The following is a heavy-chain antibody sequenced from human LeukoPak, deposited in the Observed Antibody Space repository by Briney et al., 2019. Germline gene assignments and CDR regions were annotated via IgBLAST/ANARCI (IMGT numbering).Heavy chain of an antibody. D-gene: IGHD2-15*01. V-gene: IGHV4-59*08. Sequence: PSETLSLTCSVLGGSISRYYWSWVRQPPGKEPEWIGYIYSSGTTDSKPALKSRVTISVDTSKNQFSLKLSTVTAADTAVYYCVRHVSGWRGAFDIWGQGTMVTVSS. CDR3: VRHVSGWRGAFDI. J-gene: IGHJ3*02. CDR1: GGSISRYY. CDR2: IYSSGTT.